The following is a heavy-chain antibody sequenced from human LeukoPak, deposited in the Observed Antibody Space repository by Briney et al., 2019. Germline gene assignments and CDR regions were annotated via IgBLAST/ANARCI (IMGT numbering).Heavy chain of an antibody. Sequence: PGGSLRLSCAASGFTFSSYAMHWVRQAPGKGLEWVAVISYDGSNKYYADSVKGRFTISRDNSKNTLYLQMNSLRAEDTAVYYCAKDPSSGPPGVWVVAYYFDYWGQGTLVTVSS. CDR3: AKDPSSGPPGVWVVAYYFDY. CDR2: ISYDGSNK. J-gene: IGHJ4*02. V-gene: IGHV3-30*04. CDR1: GFTFSSYA. D-gene: IGHD6-19*01.